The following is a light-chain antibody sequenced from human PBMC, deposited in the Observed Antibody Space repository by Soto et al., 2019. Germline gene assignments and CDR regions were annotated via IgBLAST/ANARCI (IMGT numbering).Light chain of an antibody. Sequence: DIQMTQSPSSLSASVGDRVTITCRASQSISNYLNWYQQKPGKAPKLLIYDASRLQSGVPSRFSGSGSGTDFTHTISSLQPEDFATYSCQQSYTTLFTFGPGTNVDI. CDR3: QQSYTTLFT. V-gene: IGKV1-39*01. CDR2: DAS. CDR1: QSISNY. J-gene: IGKJ3*01.